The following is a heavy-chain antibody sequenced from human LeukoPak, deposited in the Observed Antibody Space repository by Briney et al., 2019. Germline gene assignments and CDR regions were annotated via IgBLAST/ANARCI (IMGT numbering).Heavy chain of an antibody. Sequence: SETLSLTCTVSGGSISSGDYYWSWIRQPPGKGLEWMAYMYYSGSTYYNPSLKSRVTMSPDTSKNQLSLKLSSVTAADPAVSYCARPYYYDSRIDPWGQGILVTVSS. J-gene: IGHJ5*02. CDR2: MYYSGST. V-gene: IGHV4-30-4*01. CDR1: GGSISSGDYY. D-gene: IGHD3-22*01. CDR3: ARPYYYDSRIDP.